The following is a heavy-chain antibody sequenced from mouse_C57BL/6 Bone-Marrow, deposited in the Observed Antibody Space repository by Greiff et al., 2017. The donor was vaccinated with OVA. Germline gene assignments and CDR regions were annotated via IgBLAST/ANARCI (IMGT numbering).Heavy chain of an antibody. Sequence: QVQLQQPGVELVKPGASVKMSCKASGYTFTSYWITWVKQRPGQGLEWIGDIYPGSGSTNYNEKFKSKATLTVDTSSSTAYMQLSSLTSEDSAVYYCASYDGYSYYFDYWGQGTTLTVSS. CDR2: IYPGSGST. D-gene: IGHD2-3*01. J-gene: IGHJ2*01. CDR1: GYTFTSYW. V-gene: IGHV1-55*01. CDR3: ASYDGYSYYFDY.